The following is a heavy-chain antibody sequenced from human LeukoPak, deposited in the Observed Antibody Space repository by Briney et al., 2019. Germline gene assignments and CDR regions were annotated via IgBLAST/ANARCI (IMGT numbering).Heavy chain of an antibody. CDR1: GYTFSSCG. D-gene: IGHD1-14*01. CDR2: IGPTGTDR. V-gene: IGHV3-21*01. Sequence: PGGSLRLSCAASGYTFSSCGFNWVHQAPGKGLEWVSSIGPTGTDRYYADSVRGRFTISRDNAKNSMYLQMDSVRDEDTAVYYCATETIGRHYDYWGQGTLLTVSS. J-gene: IGHJ4*02. CDR3: ATETIGRHYDY.